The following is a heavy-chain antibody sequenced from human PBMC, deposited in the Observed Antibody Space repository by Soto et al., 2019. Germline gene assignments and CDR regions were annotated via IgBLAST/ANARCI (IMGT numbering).Heavy chain of an antibody. Sequence: EVQLVESGGGLVQPGGSLRLSCAASGFTFSSYSMNWVRQAPGKGLEWVSYISSSSSTIYYADSVKGRFTISRDNAKNSLYLQMNSLRDEDTAVYYCAREPDLYGGNSVMDYWGQGTLVTVSS. CDR1: GFTFSSYS. D-gene: IGHD2-21*01. CDR2: ISSSSSTI. CDR3: AREPDLYGGNSVMDY. J-gene: IGHJ4*02. V-gene: IGHV3-48*02.